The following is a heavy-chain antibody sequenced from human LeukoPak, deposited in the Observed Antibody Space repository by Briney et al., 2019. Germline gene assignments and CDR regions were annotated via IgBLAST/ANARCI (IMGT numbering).Heavy chain of an antibody. V-gene: IGHV1-69-2*01. Sequence: ASVKVSCKASGYTFTDYYMHWVQQAPGKGLEWMGLVDPEDGETIYAEKFQGRVTITADTSTDTAYMELSSLRSEDTAVYYCATDPPHSGSYYAFDIWGQGTMVTVSS. CDR2: VDPEDGET. CDR1: GYTFTDYY. CDR3: ATDPPHSGSYYAFDI. J-gene: IGHJ3*02. D-gene: IGHD1-26*01.